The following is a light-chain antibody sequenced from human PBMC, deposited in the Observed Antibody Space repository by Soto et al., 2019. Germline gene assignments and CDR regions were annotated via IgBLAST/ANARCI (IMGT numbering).Light chain of an antibody. CDR3: QQYSSSPVT. CDR1: QSVSSSY. CDR2: GAS. J-gene: IGKJ5*01. Sequence: EIVLTQSPGTLSLSPGERATLSCRASQSVSSSYLAWYQQRPGQAPRLLIYGASSRATGIPDRFSGCGSGTDFTLTISRLEPEDFAVYYCQQYSSSPVTFGLGTRLEIK. V-gene: IGKV3-20*01.